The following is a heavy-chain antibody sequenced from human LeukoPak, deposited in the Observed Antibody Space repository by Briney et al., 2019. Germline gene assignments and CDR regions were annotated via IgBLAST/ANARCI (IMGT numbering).Heavy chain of an antibody. CDR2: INHSGST. V-gene: IGHV4-34*01. D-gene: IGHD3-22*01. Sequence: GSLRLSCAASGFTVSSNYMSWIRQPPGKGLEWIGEINHSGSTNYNPSLKSRVTISVDTSKNQFSLKLSSVTAADTAVYYCARGGFYDSSGYYYNASDYWGQGTLVTVSS. CDR1: GFTVSSNY. J-gene: IGHJ4*02. CDR3: ARGGFYDSSGYYYNASDY.